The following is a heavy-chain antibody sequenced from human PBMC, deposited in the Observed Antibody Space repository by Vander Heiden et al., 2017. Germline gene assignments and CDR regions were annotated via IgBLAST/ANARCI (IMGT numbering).Heavy chain of an antibody. CDR1: GFTVRSNY. CDR3: ARQWFGEFFDY. CDR2: ISGGGST. Sequence: EVQLVESGGGLIQPGGSLRLSGAASGFTVRSNYMSWGGQAPGKGLECVSVISGGGSTSYADSVKGRFTISRDNSKNTLYLQMNSLRAEDTAVYYCARQWFGEFFDYWGQGTLVTVSS. J-gene: IGHJ4*02. D-gene: IGHD3-10*01. V-gene: IGHV3-53*01.